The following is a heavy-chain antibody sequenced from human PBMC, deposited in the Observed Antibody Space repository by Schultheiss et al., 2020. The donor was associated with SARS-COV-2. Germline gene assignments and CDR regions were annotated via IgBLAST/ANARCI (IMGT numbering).Heavy chain of an antibody. Sequence: GGSLRLSCVASGFTLSSYWMDWVRQAPGKGLEWVSVISGSGGNTYYPDSVKGRFTISRDNSKNTLYLQMNSLKTEDTAVYYCTRGPLDYWGQGTLVTVSS. J-gene: IGHJ4*02. CDR2: ISGSGGNT. V-gene: IGHV3-23*01. CDR3: TRGPLDY. CDR1: GFTLSSYW.